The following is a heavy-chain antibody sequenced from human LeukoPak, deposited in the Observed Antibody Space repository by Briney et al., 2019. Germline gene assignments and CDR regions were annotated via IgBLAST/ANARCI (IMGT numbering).Heavy chain of an antibody. D-gene: IGHD3-10*01. CDR1: GFTFSSYA. Sequence: GGSLRLSCAASGFTFSSYAMSWVRQAPGKGLEWVGRIKSKTDGGTTDYAAPVKGRFTISRDDSKNTLYLQMNSLKTEDTAVYYCTTGITMVRGVIHLIDYWGQGTLVTVSS. V-gene: IGHV3-15*01. J-gene: IGHJ4*02. CDR2: IKSKTDGGTT. CDR3: TTGITMVRGVIHLIDY.